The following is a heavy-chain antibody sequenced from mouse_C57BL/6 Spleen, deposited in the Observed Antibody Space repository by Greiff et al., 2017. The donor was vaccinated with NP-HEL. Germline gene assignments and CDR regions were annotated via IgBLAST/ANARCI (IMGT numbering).Heavy chain of an antibody. CDR1: GYTFTSYW. V-gene: IGHV1-64*01. J-gene: IGHJ2*01. CDR3: ATIYYGSSYYVDY. CDR2: IHPNSRST. Sequence: VQLQQPGAELVKPGASVKLSCKASGYTFTSYWMHLVKQRPGQGLEWIGLIHPNSRSTNYNQKFKRQATLTVANSSSTAYFQLSSLAAADSAVNYCATIYYGSSYYVDYWGQGTTLTVSS. D-gene: IGHD2-2*01.